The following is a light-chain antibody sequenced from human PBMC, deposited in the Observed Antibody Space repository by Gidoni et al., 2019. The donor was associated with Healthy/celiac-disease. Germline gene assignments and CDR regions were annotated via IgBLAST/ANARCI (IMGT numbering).Light chain of an antibody. J-gene: IGKJ2*04. V-gene: IGKV1-27*01. Sequence: DIQMTQPPSSLSASVGDRVTITRRASQGISNYLDWYQQKPGKVPKLLIYAASTLQSGVPSRFSGSGSGTDFTLTISSLQPEDVATYYCQKYNSAPCSFGQGTKLEIK. CDR2: AAS. CDR3: QKYNSAPCS. CDR1: QGISNY.